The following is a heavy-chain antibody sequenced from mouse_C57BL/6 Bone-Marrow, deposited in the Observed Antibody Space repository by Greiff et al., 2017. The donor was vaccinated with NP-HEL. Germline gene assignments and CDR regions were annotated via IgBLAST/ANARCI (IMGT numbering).Heavy chain of an antibody. J-gene: IGHJ4*01. Sequence: EVQVVESGPGLVKPSQSLSLTCSVTGYSITSGYYWNWIRQFPGNKLEWMGYISYDGSNNYNPSLKNRISITRDTSKNQFFLKLNSVTTEDTATYYCAKLTGIAMDYWGQGTSVTVSS. CDR3: AKLTGIAMDY. CDR1: GYSITSGYY. V-gene: IGHV3-6*01. D-gene: IGHD4-1*01. CDR2: ISYDGSN.